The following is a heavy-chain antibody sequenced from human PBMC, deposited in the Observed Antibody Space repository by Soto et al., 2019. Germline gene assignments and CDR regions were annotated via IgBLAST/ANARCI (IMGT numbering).Heavy chain of an antibody. V-gene: IGHV3-7*01. CDR3: AKDSVRTGQPSSYYYYYGMDV. Sequence: PGGSLRLSCAASGLTFSSFWMSWVRQAPGKGLEWVANIKEDGSEIYYVDSVKGRFTISRDNAKNSLYLQMNSLRAEDTAVYYCAKDSVRTGQPSSYYYYYGMDVWGQGTTVTVSS. CDR2: IKEDGSEI. CDR1: GLTFSSFW. D-gene: IGHD2-8*02. J-gene: IGHJ6*02.